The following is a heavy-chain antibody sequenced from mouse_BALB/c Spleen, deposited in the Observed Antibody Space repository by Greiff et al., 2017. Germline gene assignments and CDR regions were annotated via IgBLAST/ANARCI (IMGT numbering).Heavy chain of an antibody. D-gene: IGHD3-1*01. J-gene: IGHJ3*01. CDR3: ARHRTSAWFAY. CDR1: GFAFSSYD. V-gene: IGHV5-12-1*01. CDR2: ISSGGGST. Sequence: EVQGVESGGGLVKPGGSLKLSCAASGFAFSSYDMSWVRQTPEKRLEWVAYISSGGGSTYYPDTVKGRFTISRDNAKNTLYLQMSSLKSEDTAMYYCARHRTSAWFAYWGQGTLVTVSA.